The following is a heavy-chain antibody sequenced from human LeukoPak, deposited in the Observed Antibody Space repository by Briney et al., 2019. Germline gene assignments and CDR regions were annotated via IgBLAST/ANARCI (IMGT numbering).Heavy chain of an antibody. V-gene: IGHV3-74*01. D-gene: IGHD3/OR15-3a*01. CDR3: AKDGHYYYYYMDV. Sequence: GGSLRLSCAASGFTFSDFWMHWVRQAPGKGLVWVSRINSGGTVTNYADSVKGRLTISRDNAKNTLYLQMNSLRAEDTAVYYCAKDGHYYYYYMDVWGKGTTVTVSS. CDR1: GFTFSDFW. J-gene: IGHJ6*03. CDR2: INSGGTVT.